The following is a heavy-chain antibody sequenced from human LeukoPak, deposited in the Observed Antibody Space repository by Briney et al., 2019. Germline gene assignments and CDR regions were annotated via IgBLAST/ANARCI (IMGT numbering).Heavy chain of an antibody. Sequence: ASVKVSCKASGYTFSSYDINWVRQATGQGLDHMGWMNPNSGDTGYAQKFQGRGSITRNTSISTAYMELSSLRSEDTAVYYCARGGAMDVWGKGTTVTVSS. D-gene: IGHD3-10*01. CDR2: MNPNSGDT. J-gene: IGHJ6*03. CDR1: GYTFSSYD. CDR3: ARGGAMDV. V-gene: IGHV1-8*03.